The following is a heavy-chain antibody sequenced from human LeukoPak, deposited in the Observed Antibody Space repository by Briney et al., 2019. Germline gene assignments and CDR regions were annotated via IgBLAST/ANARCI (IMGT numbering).Heavy chain of an antibody. V-gene: IGHV3-23*01. CDR2: ISGSGGST. CDR1: GFDVSSNY. D-gene: IGHD3-10*01. CDR3: AKWLRGEHSGSYSDDAFDI. Sequence: PGGSLRLSCVASGFDVSSNYMGWVRQAPGKGLEWVSEISGSGGSTNYADSVKGRFTISRDNSKNTLYLQMNSLRAEDTAVYYCAKWLRGEHSGSYSDDAFDIWGQGTMVTVSS. J-gene: IGHJ3*02.